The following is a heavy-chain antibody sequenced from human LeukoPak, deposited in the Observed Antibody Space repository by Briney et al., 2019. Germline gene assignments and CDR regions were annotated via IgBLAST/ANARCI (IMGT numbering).Heavy chain of an antibody. J-gene: IGHJ4*02. CDR1: RFTFSNYA. V-gene: IGHV3-23*01. D-gene: IGHD3-3*01. Sequence: QTGGPLRLSCAASRFTFSNYAMSWVRQAPGKGLEWVSVISGSGGSAYYADSVKGRFTVSRDNSKNTLLLQMNSLRAEDTALYYCAKSMRGYYRFDYWGQGTLVTVSS. CDR2: ISGSGGSA. CDR3: AKSMRGYYRFDY.